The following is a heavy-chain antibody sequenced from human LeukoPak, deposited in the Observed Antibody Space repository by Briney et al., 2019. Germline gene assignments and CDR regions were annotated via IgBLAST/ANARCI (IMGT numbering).Heavy chain of an antibody. CDR1: GYTFTGYY. CDR2: INPNSGGT. Sequence: GASVKVSCKASGYTFTGYYMHWVRQAPGQGLEWMGWINPNSGGTNYAQKFQGRVTMTRDTSISTAYMELSRLRSDDTAVYYCARLKYYYDSRPVVWYFDLWGRGTLVTVSS. V-gene: IGHV1-2*02. D-gene: IGHD3-22*01. J-gene: IGHJ2*01. CDR3: ARLKYYYDSRPVVWYFDL.